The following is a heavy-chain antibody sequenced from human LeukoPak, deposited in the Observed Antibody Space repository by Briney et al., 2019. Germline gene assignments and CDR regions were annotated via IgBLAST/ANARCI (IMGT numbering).Heavy chain of an antibody. V-gene: IGHV3-7*01. CDR1: GFIFSSYW. J-gene: IGHJ4*02. CDR3: ARDRLYGPPDY. Sequence: GGSLRLSCAASGFIFSSYWMSWVRQAPGKGLEWVANIKQDGSEKYYVDSVKGRLTISRDNAKHSLSLQMNSLRAEDTAVYYCARDRLYGPPDYWGQGTLVTVSS. D-gene: IGHD4-17*01. CDR2: IKQDGSEK.